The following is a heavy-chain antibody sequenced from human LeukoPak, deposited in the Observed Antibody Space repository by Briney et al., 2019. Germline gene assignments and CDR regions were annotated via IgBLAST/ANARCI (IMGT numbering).Heavy chain of an antibody. V-gene: IGHV3-11*06. D-gene: IGHD3/OR15-3a*01. CDR1: GFTFSDYY. J-gene: IGHJ6*02. CDR2: VSSSSSYT. Sequence: KTGGSLRLSCAASGFTFSDYYMSWIRQAPGKGLEWVSYVSSSSSYTNYADSVKGRFIISRDNAKNSLYLQMNSLRAEDTAVYYCASGRYYYGMDVWGQGITVTVSS. CDR3: ASGRYYYGMDV.